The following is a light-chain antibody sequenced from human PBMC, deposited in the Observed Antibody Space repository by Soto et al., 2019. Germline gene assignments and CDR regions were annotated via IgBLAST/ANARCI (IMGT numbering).Light chain of an antibody. Sequence: DIQMTQFPSTLSGPVGARVTITCRASQSLSGRLDWYQQKRGKSPKLLIYKASTFKSGVLSRFSRSGTGTEFAQTIRSLPPEDVATNHCQQGYSRPRTFGQGTKGDI. CDR3: QQGYSRPRT. V-gene: IGKV1-5*03. J-gene: IGKJ1*01. CDR1: QSLSGR. CDR2: KAS.